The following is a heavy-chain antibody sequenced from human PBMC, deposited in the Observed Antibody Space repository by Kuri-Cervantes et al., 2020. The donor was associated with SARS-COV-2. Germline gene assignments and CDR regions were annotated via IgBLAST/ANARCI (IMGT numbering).Heavy chain of an antibody. CDR2: INHSGST. V-gene: IGHV4-34*01. J-gene: IGHJ4*02. CDR1: GGSFSGYY. CDR3: ARGKDYGDYLFDY. Sequence: GSLRLSCAVYGGSFSGYYWSWIRQPPGKGLEWIGEINHSGSTNYNPSLKSRVTISVDTSKNQFSLKLSSVTAADTAVYYCARGKDYGDYLFDYWGQGTLVTVSS. D-gene: IGHD4-17*01.